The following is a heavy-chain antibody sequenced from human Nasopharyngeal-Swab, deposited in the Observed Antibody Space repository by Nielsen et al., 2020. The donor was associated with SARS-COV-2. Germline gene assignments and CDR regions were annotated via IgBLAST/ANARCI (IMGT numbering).Heavy chain of an antibody. CDR1: GFTFSSYS. CDR2: ISSSSSYI. V-gene: IGHV3-21*01. D-gene: IGHD3-16*02. CDR3: ARDPYDYVWGSYRYMGDY. J-gene: IGHJ4*02. Sequence: GESLKISCAASGFTFSSYSMNWVRQAPGKGLEWVSSISSSSSYIYYADSVKGRFTISRDNAKNSLYLQMNSLRDEDTAVYYCARDPYDYVWGSYRYMGDYWGQGTLVTVSS.